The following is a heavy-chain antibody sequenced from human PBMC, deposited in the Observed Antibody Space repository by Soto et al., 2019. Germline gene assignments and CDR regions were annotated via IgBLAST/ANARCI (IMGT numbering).Heavy chain of an antibody. CDR3: ARAYTPDSTGYDY. J-gene: IGHJ4*02. CDR2: SRNRVKSFTT. Sequence: EVQLVESGGGLVQPGGSLRLSCAASGFTLSDHYLDWVRQAPGKGLEWVGRSRNRVKSFTTAYAASGRGRFTFSRYDSTNALYLQMSSLKTDDTAVYYCARAYTPDSTGYDYWGQGTLVTVSS. V-gene: IGHV3-72*01. CDR1: GFTLSDHY. D-gene: IGHD3-9*01.